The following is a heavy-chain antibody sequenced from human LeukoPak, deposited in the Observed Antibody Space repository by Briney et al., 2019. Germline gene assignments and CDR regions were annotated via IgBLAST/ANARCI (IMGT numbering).Heavy chain of an antibody. CDR1: GGSISSYY. Sequence: PSETLSLTCTVSGGSISSYYWSWIRQPPGKGLEWIGYIYYSGSTNYNPSLKSRVTISVDTSKNQFSLKLSSVTAADTAVYYCARASHYYGSGREACWFDPWGQGTLVTVSS. J-gene: IGHJ5*02. D-gene: IGHD3-10*01. V-gene: IGHV4-59*01. CDR3: ARASHYYGSGREACWFDP. CDR2: IYYSGST.